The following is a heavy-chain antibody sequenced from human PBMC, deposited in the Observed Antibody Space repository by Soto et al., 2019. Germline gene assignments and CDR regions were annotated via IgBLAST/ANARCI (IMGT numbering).Heavy chain of an antibody. D-gene: IGHD4-17*01. J-gene: IGHJ4*02. CDR1: GFTFSSYS. V-gene: IGHV3-21*01. Sequence: EVQLVESGGGLVKPGGSLRLSCAASGFTFSSYSMNWVRQAPGKGLQWVSSISTTSTYIYYADSVKGRFTISRDNAKNSLYLQMNSLRAEDTAVYYCAREGSLYVDSVSKCLDSWGQGILVTVSS. CDR2: ISTTSTYI. CDR3: AREGSLYVDSVSKCLDS.